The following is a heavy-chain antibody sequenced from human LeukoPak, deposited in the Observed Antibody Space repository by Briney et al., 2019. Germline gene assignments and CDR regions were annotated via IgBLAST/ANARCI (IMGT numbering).Heavy chain of an antibody. CDR1: GYTFTSYG. CDR2: ISAYNGNT. CDR3: ARDSYGDYVENVREDRRYYYYYYMDV. Sequence: ASVKVSCKASGYTFTSYGISWVRRAPGQGLEWMGWISAYNGNTNYAQKLQGRVTMTTDTSTSTAYMELRSLRSDDTAVYYCARDSYGDYVENVREDRRYYYYYYMDVWGKGTTVTISS. J-gene: IGHJ6*03. V-gene: IGHV1-18*01. D-gene: IGHD4-17*01.